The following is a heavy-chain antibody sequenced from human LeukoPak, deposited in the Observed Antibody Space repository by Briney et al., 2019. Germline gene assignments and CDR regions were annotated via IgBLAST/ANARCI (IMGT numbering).Heavy chain of an antibody. D-gene: IGHD1-26*01. V-gene: IGHV4-39*01. CDR2: IYYSGST. Sequence: PSETLSLTCTVSGGSISSSSYYWGWIRQPPGKGLEWIGSIYYSGSTYYNPSLKSRVTISVATSKNPFSLKLSSVTAADTAVYYCARQGRGSRSWFDPWGQGTLVTVSS. J-gene: IGHJ5*02. CDR1: GGSISSSSYY. CDR3: ARQGRGSRSWFDP.